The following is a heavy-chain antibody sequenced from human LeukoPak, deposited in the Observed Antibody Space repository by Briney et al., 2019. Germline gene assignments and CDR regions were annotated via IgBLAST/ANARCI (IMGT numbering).Heavy chain of an antibody. CDR1: GFTFRSYW. V-gene: IGHV3-7*02. CDR3: ARGEDYGGYFDY. J-gene: IGHJ4*02. D-gene: IGHD4-23*01. CDR2: INQDGSER. Sequence: PGGSLRLSCAASGFTFRSYWMSWVRQAPGKGLEWVANINQDGSERYYVDSVKGRFTISRDNAKNSLYLQVDSLRAEGTAVYYCARGEDYGGYFDYWGQETMVTVFS.